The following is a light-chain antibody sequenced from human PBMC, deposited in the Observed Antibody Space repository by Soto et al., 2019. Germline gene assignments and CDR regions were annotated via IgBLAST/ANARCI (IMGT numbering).Light chain of an antibody. CDR1: SSDVGANNA. V-gene: IGLV2-14*01. CDR2: EVR. J-gene: IGLJ3*02. Sequence: QSALTQPASESGSPGQSITISCTGTSSDVGANNAVSWYQQHPGKAPKLIIYEVRNRPPGVSNRFSGSKSGNAASLTISGLQADDEADYYCSSYTSTTTGVFGGGTQLTVL. CDR3: SSYTSTTTGV.